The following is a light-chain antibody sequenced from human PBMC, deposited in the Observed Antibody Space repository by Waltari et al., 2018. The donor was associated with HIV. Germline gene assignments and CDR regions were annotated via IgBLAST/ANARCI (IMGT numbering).Light chain of an antibody. Sequence: DIQMTQSPSFVSESVGESATITCRSSQALSTWLVWYQQKPGKAPKLLIYGASDLQSGVPSRFSGSGSGTDFTLNISGLQTEDFATYYCQQANSFPYSFGQGTKVEIK. CDR1: QALSTW. CDR2: GAS. V-gene: IGKV1-12*01. CDR3: QQANSFPYS. J-gene: IGKJ2*03.